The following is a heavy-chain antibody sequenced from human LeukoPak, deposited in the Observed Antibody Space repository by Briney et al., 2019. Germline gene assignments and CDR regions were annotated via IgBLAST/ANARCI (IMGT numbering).Heavy chain of an antibody. D-gene: IGHD1-26*01. Sequence: GESLKISCKGSGYIFTTYWIGWVRQMPGKGLEWMGIISPGDSDTRYSPSFQGLVTISADKSISTAYVQWSSLKASDSAMYYCARHQNVGATSPFDYWGQGTLVTVSS. CDR2: ISPGDSDT. CDR1: GYIFTTYW. V-gene: IGHV5-51*01. CDR3: ARHQNVGATSPFDY. J-gene: IGHJ4*02.